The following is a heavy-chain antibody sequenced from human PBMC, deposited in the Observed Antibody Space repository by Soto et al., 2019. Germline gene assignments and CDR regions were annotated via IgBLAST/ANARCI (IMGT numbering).Heavy chain of an antibody. CDR1: GFTFSSYA. CDR3: ARAAHYDFWSGYYDMDV. Sequence: EVPLLESGGGLVQPGGSLRLSCATSGFTFSSYAMAWVRQAPGKGLEWVSAISGSGGITYHAASVKGRFSISRDNSRNMLYLQMNSLGAEDTAVYYCARAAHYDFWSGYYDMDVWGIGTTVTVSS. D-gene: IGHD3-3*01. CDR2: ISGSGGIT. V-gene: IGHV3-23*01. J-gene: IGHJ6*03.